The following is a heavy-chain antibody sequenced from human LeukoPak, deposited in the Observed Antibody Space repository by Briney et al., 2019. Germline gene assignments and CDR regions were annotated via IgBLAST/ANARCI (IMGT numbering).Heavy chain of an antibody. J-gene: IGHJ4*02. CDR1: GGSISSGGYS. D-gene: IGHD2-2*01. Sequence: SQTLSLTCAVSGGSISSGGYSWSWIRQPPGTGLEWIGYIYHSGSTYYNPSLKSRVTISVDRSKNQFSLKLSSVTAADTAVYYCARVKWRCSSTSCPTFDYWGQGTLVTVSS. V-gene: IGHV4-30-2*01. CDR3: ARVKWRCSSTSCPTFDY. CDR2: IYHSGST.